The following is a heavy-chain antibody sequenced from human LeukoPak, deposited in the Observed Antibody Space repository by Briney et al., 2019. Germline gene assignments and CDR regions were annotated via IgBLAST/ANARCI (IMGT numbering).Heavy chain of an antibody. J-gene: IGHJ3*02. Sequence: GGSLRLSCAASGFTYSSYDMHWVRQAPGKGLEWVSGIGTAGDTYYPGSIKGRFTFSRENAKNSLFLQMNGLRVGDTAVYYCARGSYCSGGACSPVGAFDIWGQGTVVTVSS. D-gene: IGHD2-15*01. CDR3: ARGSYCSGGACSPVGAFDI. CDR2: IGTAGDT. V-gene: IGHV3-13*01. CDR1: GFTYSSYD.